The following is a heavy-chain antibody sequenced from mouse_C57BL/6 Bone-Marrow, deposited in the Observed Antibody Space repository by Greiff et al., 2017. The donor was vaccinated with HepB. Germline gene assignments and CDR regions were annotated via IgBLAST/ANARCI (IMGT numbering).Heavy chain of an antibody. Sequence: EVQLQQSGAELVRPGASVKLSCTASGFNIKDDYMHWVKQRPEQGLEWIGWIDPENGDTEYASKFQGKATITADTSSNTAYLQLSSLTSEDTAVYYCTTPYDDYDEGYWGQGTTLTVSS. D-gene: IGHD2-4*01. CDR2: IDPENGDT. CDR1: GFNIKDDY. J-gene: IGHJ2*01. V-gene: IGHV14-4*01. CDR3: TTPYDDYDEGY.